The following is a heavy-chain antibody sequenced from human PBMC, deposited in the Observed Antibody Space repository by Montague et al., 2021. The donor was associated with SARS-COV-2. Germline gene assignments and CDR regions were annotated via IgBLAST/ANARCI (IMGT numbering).Heavy chain of an antibody. J-gene: IGHJ4*02. Sequence: SETLSLTCTVSGGSISSYYWSWIRQPPGKGLEWIGYIYYSGSTNYNPSLKSRVTISVDTSKNQFSLKLSSVTAADTAVYYCARGFDYWGRGTLVTVSS. CDR2: IYYSGST. V-gene: IGHV4-59*01. CDR1: GGSISSYY. CDR3: ARGFDY.